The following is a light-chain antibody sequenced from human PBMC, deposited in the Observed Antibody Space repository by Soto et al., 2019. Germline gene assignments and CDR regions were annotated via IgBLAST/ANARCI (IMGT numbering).Light chain of an antibody. Sequence: EIVLTHSPATLSLSPCERATLSFRASQSVSSYLAWYQQKPGQAPRLLIYDASNRATGIPARFSGSGSGTDFTLTINSLEPEDFAVYFCHQRAGWPPTFGGGTKVDIK. CDR2: DAS. CDR1: QSVSSY. J-gene: IGKJ4*01. CDR3: HQRAGWPPT. V-gene: IGKV3-11*01.